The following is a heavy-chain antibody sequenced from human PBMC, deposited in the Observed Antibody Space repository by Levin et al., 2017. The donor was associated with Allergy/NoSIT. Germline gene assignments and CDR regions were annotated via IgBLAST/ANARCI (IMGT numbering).Heavy chain of an antibody. Sequence: GGSLRLSCAASGFTFSSYGMHWVRQAPGKGLEWVAVISYDGSNKYYADSVKGRFTISRDNSKNTLYLQMNSLRAEDTAVYYCAGERWLVLQDYYYYGMDVWGQGTTVTVSS. CDR1: GFTFSSYG. D-gene: IGHD6-19*01. J-gene: IGHJ6*02. CDR3: AGERWLVLQDYYYYGMDV. V-gene: IGHV3-30*03. CDR2: ISYDGSNK.